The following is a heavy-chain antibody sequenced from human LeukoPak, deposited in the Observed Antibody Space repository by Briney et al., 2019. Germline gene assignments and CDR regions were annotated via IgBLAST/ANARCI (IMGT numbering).Heavy chain of an antibody. V-gene: IGHV3-30*18. D-gene: IGHD6-19*01. CDR3: AKDQRPRYSSGWYQDY. CDR2: LSYDGTDK. CDR1: GFTFSSYG. J-gene: IGHJ4*02. Sequence: GGSLRLSCAASGFTFSSYGMHWVRQAPGKGLEWVAVLSYDGTDKHYADSVKGRFTISRDNSKNTPYLQMNSLRAEDTAVYYCAKDQRPRYSSGWYQDYWGQGTLVTVSS.